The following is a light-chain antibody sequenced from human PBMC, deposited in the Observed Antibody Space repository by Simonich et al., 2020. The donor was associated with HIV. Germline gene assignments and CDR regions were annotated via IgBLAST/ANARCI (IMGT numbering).Light chain of an antibody. CDR1: QSISIY. Sequence: DIQMTQSPSSLSASVGDRVTITCRASQSISIYLKWYQQKPGKAPKLLVYAASSLQSGVPSRFRGSGSGTDFTLTISSLQPEDFATYYCQQSYSTPRTFGQGTKVEIK. CDR3: QQSYSTPRT. J-gene: IGKJ1*01. V-gene: IGKV1-39*01. CDR2: AAS.